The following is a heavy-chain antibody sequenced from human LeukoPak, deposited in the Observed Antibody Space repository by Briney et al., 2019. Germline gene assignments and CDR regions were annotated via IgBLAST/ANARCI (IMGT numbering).Heavy chain of an antibody. J-gene: IGHJ4*02. D-gene: IGHD3-9*01. CDR3: AKGPYYDILTGYEPFDY. V-gene: IGHV3-23*01. Sequence: GGSLRLSCAASGFTFSSYAMSWVRQAPGKGLEWVSAISGSGGSTYYADSVKGRFTISRGNSKNTLYLQMNSLRAEDTAVYYCAKGPYYDILTGYEPFDYWGQGTLVTVSS. CDR1: GFTFSSYA. CDR2: ISGSGGST.